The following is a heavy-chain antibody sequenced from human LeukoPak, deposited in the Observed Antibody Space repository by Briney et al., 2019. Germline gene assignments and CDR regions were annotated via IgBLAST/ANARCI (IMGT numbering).Heavy chain of an antibody. V-gene: IGHV4-39*01. Sequence: SETLSLTCTVSGGSISSGNYYWGWIRQPPGKGLEWIGHIYYGGNTYYNPSLKSRVTISVDTSKNQFSLKLNSVTAADTAVYYCARPVISGYYYYMDVWGKGTTVTISS. CDR3: ARPVISGYYYYMDV. D-gene: IGHD3-10*01. CDR1: GGSISSGNYY. CDR2: IYYGGNT. J-gene: IGHJ6*03.